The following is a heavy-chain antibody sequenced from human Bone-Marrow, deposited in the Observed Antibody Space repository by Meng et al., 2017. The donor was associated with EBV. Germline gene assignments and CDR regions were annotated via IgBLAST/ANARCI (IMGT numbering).Heavy chain of an antibody. CDR2: LSAGIGHT. Sequence: QLVACGGVSVHPGVPLRRCCAASGFTFRDYAMRWVRQAPGKGLGWVSTLSAGIGHTHYADSVKGRFTIARDNSKNTLYLQMNNLSADDTAVYYCALWFREHFDYWGQGTLVTVSS. J-gene: IGHJ4*02. CDR1: GFTFRDYA. D-gene: IGHD3-10*01. CDR3: ALWFREHFDY. V-gene: IGHV3-23*04.